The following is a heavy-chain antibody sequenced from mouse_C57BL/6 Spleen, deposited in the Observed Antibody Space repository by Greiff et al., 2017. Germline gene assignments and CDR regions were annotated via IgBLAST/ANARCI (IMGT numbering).Heavy chain of an antibody. J-gene: IGHJ4*01. CDR3: ATRYGNCGRYYAMDY. CDR1: GYTFTSYW. CDR2: IHPSDSDT. D-gene: IGHD2-1*01. V-gene: IGHV1-74*01. Sequence: QVQLQQPGAELVKPGASVKVSCKASGYTFTSYWMHWVKQRPGQGLEWIGRIHPSDSDTNYNQKFKGKAILTVDKSSSTAYVQRSSLTSEDSAVYYCATRYGNCGRYYAMDYWGQGTSVTVSS.